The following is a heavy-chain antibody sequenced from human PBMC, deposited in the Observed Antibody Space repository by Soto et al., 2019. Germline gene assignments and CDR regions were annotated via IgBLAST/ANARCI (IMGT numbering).Heavy chain of an antibody. D-gene: IGHD6-19*01. CDR2: VSSSSSTI. V-gene: IGHV3-48*02. CDR1: GFTFSSYS. CDR3: ARDVGIAVAGTWVDYFDY. J-gene: IGHJ4*02. Sequence: GGSLRLSCAASGFTFSSYSMNWVRQAPGKGRGLVSYVSSSSSTIYYADSVKGRLTISRDNAKNSRYLQMNSLRDEGAGVYYCARDVGIAVAGTWVDYFDYWGQGT.